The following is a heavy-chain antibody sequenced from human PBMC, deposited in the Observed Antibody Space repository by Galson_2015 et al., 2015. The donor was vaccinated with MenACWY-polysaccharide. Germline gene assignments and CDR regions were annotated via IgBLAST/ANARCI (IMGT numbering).Heavy chain of an antibody. Sequence: SETLSLTCTVSGGSISSTTYVWAWIRQPPGKGLEWVGSIRYSGSTTYNSSLKSRVTISVDTSENQFSLKLSSVTAADTAVYYCARPKPVNGWFDPWGQGTLVTVSS. D-gene: IGHD2-8*01. V-gene: IGHV4-39*01. CDR2: IRYSGST. CDR1: GGSISSTTYV. CDR3: ARPKPVNGWFDP. J-gene: IGHJ5*02.